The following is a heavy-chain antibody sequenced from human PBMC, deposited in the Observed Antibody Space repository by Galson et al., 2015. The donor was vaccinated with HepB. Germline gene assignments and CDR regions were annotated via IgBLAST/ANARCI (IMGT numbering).Heavy chain of an antibody. V-gene: IGHV3-21*01. CDR1: GVTFSSYS. Sequence: SLRLSCAASGVTFSSYSMNWVRQAPGKGLEWVSSISSSGSYIYYADSVKGRFTISRDNAKNSLYLQMNSLRAEDAAVYYCANLDISTGHGPFDIWGQGTMVTVSS. D-gene: IGHD3-9*01. CDR2: ISSSGSYI. CDR3: ANLDISTGHGPFDI. J-gene: IGHJ3*02.